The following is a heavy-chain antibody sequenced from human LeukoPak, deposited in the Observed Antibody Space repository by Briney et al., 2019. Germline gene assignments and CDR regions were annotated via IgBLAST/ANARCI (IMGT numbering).Heavy chain of an antibody. CDR3: ARGYSYDPNSFDY. Sequence: EASVKVSCXASGYSFTGYYIHWVRQAPGQGLEWMGRINPNSGGPDYAQKFQGRVTMTRDTSISTAYLELSGLRNDDTAVYFCARGYSYDPNSFDYWGQGTLVTVSS. J-gene: IGHJ4*02. CDR2: INPNSGGP. V-gene: IGHV1-2*06. D-gene: IGHD5-18*01. CDR1: GYSFTGYY.